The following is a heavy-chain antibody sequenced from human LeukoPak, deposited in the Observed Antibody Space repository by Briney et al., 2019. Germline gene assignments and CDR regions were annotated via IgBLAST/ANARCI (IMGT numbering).Heavy chain of an antibody. Sequence: GGSLRLSCAASRFTFSSYWMHGVRQAPGKRLVWVSRINNDGSSTNYADSVKGRFTISRDNAKNTLYLQMNSLRAEDTAVYYCARDWDTDGMDVWGQGTTVAVSS. J-gene: IGHJ6*02. V-gene: IGHV3-74*01. D-gene: IGHD1-26*01. CDR3: ARDWDTDGMDV. CDR1: RFTFSSYW. CDR2: INNDGSST.